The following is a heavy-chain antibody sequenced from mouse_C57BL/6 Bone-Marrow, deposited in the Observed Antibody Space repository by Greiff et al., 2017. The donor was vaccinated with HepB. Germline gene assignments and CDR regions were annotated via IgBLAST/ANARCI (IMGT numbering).Heavy chain of an antibody. Sequence: QVQLKQSGAELARPGASVKLSCKASGYTFTSYGISWVKQRTGQGLEWIGEIYPRSGNTYYNEKFKGKATLTADKSSSTAYMELRSLTSEDSAVYFCARSSRAPAWFAYWGQGTLVTVSA. D-gene: IGHD3-1*01. V-gene: IGHV1-81*01. CDR2: IYPRSGNT. CDR3: ARSSRAPAWFAY. J-gene: IGHJ3*01. CDR1: GYTFTSYG.